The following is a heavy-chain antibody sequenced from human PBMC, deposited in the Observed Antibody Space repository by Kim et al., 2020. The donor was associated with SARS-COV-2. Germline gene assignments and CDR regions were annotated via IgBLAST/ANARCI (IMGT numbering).Heavy chain of an antibody. D-gene: IGHD6-19*01. CDR3: ARGLSSGWSGDAFDI. J-gene: IGHJ3*02. Sequence: SETLSLTCAVHGGSFSGFYWSYIRQSPGKGLEWIGEINDGGSTNYNPSLKSRVSMSVDRSKSLFSLNLTSVTAADTAIYFCARGLSSGWSGDAFDIWDQGTTVTVSS. CDR2: INDGGST. CDR1: GGSFSGFY. V-gene: IGHV4-34*01.